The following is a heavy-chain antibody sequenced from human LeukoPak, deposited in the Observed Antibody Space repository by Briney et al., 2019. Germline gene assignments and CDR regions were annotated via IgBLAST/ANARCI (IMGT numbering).Heavy chain of an antibody. J-gene: IGHJ6*02. Sequence: GGSLRLSCAAYGLTFRSYSMNWVRQAPGKGLEWVSSISSGSSYIYYADSVKGRFTISRDNAKNSLYLQMNSLRAEDTAVYYCARDPYCSSTSCPWAYYYYYYGMDVWGQGTTVTVSS. D-gene: IGHD2-2*01. V-gene: IGHV3-21*01. CDR3: ARDPYCSSTSCPWAYYYYYYGMDV. CDR1: GLTFRSYS. CDR2: ISSGSSYI.